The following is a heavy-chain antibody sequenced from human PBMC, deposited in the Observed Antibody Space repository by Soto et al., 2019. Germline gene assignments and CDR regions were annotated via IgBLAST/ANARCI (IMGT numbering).Heavy chain of an antibody. Sequence: QITLKESGPTLVKPTQTLTLTCTFSGFSLSTTRVGVGWIRQPPGKALEWLALSYWDDDKRYSPFLKSRLTITKDTSKNQVVLTMTNMDPMDTATYCCAHNFLAGLGYYFDYWGQGTLVTVSS. J-gene: IGHJ4*02. V-gene: IGHV2-5*02. CDR2: SYWDDDK. D-gene: IGHD6-19*01. CDR1: GFSLSTTRVG. CDR3: AHNFLAGLGYYFDY.